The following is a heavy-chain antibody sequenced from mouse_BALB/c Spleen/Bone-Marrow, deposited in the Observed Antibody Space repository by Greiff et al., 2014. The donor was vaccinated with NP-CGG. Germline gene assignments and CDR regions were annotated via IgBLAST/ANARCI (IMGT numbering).Heavy chain of an antibody. V-gene: IGHV14-3*02. CDR2: IDPANGNT. CDR3: AIYYYGSSGFAY. Sequence: VQLKESGAELVKPGASVKLPCTASGFNIKDTYMHWVKQRPEQGLEWIGRIDPANGNTKYDPKFQGKATITADTSSNTAYLQLSSLTSEDTAVYYCAIYYYGSSGFAYWSQGTLVTVSA. D-gene: IGHD1-1*01. J-gene: IGHJ3*01. CDR1: GFNIKDTY.